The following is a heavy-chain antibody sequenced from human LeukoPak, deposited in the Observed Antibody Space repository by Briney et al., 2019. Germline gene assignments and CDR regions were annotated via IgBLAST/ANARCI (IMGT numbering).Heavy chain of an antibody. V-gene: IGHV3-30-3*01. CDR3: ARPSTPAASPFDY. CDR2: ISYDGSNK. Sequence: GGSLRLSCAASGFTVSSNYMSWVRQAPGKGLEWVAVISYDGSNKYYADSVKGRFTISRDNSKNTLYLQMNSLRAEDTAVYYCARPSTPAASPFDYWGQGTLVTVSS. D-gene: IGHD2-2*01. J-gene: IGHJ4*02. CDR1: GFTVSSNY.